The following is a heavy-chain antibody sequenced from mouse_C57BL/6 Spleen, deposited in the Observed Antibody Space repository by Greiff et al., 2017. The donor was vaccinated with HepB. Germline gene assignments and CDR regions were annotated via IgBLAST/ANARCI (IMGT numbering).Heavy chain of an antibody. CDR2: IDPANGNT. J-gene: IGHJ1*03. D-gene: IGHD1-1*01. Sequence: EVQLVESVAELVRPGASVKLSCTASGFNIKNTYMHWVKQRPEQGLEWIGRIDPANGNTKYAPKFQGKATITADTSSNTAYLQLSSLTSEDTAIYYCARDPSYYYGSSPYWYFDVWGTGTTVTVSS. V-gene: IGHV14-3*01. CDR3: ARDPSYYYGSSPYWYFDV. CDR1: GFNIKNTY.